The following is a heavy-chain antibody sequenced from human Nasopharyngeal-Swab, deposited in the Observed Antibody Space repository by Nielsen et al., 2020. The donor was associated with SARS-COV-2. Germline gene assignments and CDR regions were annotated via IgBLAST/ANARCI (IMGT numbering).Heavy chain of an antibody. CDR2: ISSSSSTI. Sequence: GGSLRLSCAASGFTFSSYSMNWFRQAPGKGLEWFSYISSSSSTIYYADSVKGRFTISRDDAKNSLYLQMNSLRAEDTAVYYCARATSPRYCSSTSCFNWFDTWGQGTLVTVSS. CDR3: ARATSPRYCSSTSCFNWFDT. V-gene: IGHV3-48*01. J-gene: IGHJ5*02. CDR1: GFTFSSYS. D-gene: IGHD2-2*01.